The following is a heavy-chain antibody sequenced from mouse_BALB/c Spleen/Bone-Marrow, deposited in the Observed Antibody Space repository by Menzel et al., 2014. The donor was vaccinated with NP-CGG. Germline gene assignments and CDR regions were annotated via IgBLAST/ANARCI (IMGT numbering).Heavy chain of an antibody. CDR2: IYPGNSDT. Sequence: DVQLQESGTVLARPGASVKMSCKASGYTFTIYWMHWVKQRPGQGLEWIGAIYPGNSDTSYNQKLKGKAKLTAVTSTSTAYMELSSLTNEDSAVYYCTRSMGFYYAMDYWGQGTSVTVSS. D-gene: IGHD2-3*01. CDR1: GYTFTIYW. V-gene: IGHV1-5*01. CDR3: TRSMGFYYAMDY. J-gene: IGHJ4*01.